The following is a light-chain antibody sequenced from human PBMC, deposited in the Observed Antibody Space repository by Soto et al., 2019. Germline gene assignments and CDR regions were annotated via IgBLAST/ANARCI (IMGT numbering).Light chain of an antibody. Sequence: ETVLTQSPGTLSLSPGERVTLSCRASQSVCSRCLAWYQQKPGQSPRLLIYGASSRATGIPDRFSGSGSGTDLTLTISRLEPEDFEVYYCQHYGTTPWTFGQGTKVGIK. J-gene: IGKJ1*01. CDR1: QSVCSRC. CDR3: QHYGTTPWT. V-gene: IGKV3-20*01. CDR2: GAS.